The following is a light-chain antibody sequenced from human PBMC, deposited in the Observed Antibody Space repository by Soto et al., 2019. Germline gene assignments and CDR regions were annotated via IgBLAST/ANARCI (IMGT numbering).Light chain of an antibody. CDR2: GAS. CDR3: QQYGTSPT. J-gene: IGKJ5*01. V-gene: IGKV3-20*01. Sequence: EIVLTQSPGTLSLFPGERATLSCRASQSLITRYLAWYQQKPGQAPRLLIYGASSRATGIPDRFSGSGSGTDFTLTISRLEPEYFAVYSCQQYGTSPTFGQGTRLVIK. CDR1: QSLITRY.